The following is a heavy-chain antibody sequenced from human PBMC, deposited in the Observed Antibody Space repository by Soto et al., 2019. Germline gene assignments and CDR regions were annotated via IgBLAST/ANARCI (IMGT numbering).Heavy chain of an antibody. CDR3: ARLSTPVFCGGDCYDFDY. CDR1: GYSFTSYW. CDR2: IDPSDSYT. J-gene: IGHJ4*02. D-gene: IGHD2-21*02. V-gene: IGHV5-10-1*01. Sequence: GESLKISCNGSGYSFTSYWISWVRQMPWKGLEWMGRIDPSDSYTNYSPSFQGHVTISADKSISTAYLQWSSLKASDTAMYYCARLSTPVFCGGDCYDFDYWGQGTLVTVSS.